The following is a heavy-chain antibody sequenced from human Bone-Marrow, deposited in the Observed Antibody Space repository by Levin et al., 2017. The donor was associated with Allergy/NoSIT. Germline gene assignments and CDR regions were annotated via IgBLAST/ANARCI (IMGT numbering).Heavy chain of an antibody. D-gene: IGHD3-10*01. CDR2: IYSGGST. Sequence: GGSLRLSCAASGFTVSSNYMSWVRQAPGKGLEWVSVIYSGGSTYYADSAKGRFTISRANSKNRLYLQMNSLRAEDTAVYYCAKNVYGSGSNYPYDYGYYMDVWGKGTTVTVSS. V-gene: IGHV3-53*01. J-gene: IGHJ6*03. CDR3: AKNVYGSGSNYPYDYGYYMDV. CDR1: GFTVSSNY.